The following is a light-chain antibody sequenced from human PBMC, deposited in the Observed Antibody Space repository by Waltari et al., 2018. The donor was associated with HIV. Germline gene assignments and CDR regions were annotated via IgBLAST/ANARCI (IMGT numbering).Light chain of an antibody. CDR3: QTWGTGIQV. Sequence: QLVLTQSPSASASLGASVKLTCTLSSGQTNYAIAWHQQQPEKGPRYLMNLKSDGSHSKGDGIPDRFSGSSSGAERYLTISSLQSEDEADYYCQTWGTGIQVFGGGTKLTVL. CDR2: LKSDGSH. V-gene: IGLV4-69*02. CDR1: SGQTNYA. J-gene: IGLJ3*02.